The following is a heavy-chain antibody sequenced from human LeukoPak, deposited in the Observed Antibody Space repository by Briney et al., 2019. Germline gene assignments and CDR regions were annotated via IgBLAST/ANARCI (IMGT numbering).Heavy chain of an antibody. D-gene: IGHD3-10*01. Sequence: GGSLRLSCAASGFTFDDYAMHWVRQAPGKGLEWVSGINWYSGSIGFADSVKGRFTISRDNAKNSLYLQMNSLRAENTALYYCAKDNGFRGPVNYYYMDVWGKGATVTVSS. J-gene: IGHJ6*03. V-gene: IGHV3-9*01. CDR2: INWYSGSI. CDR1: GFTFDDYA. CDR3: AKDNGFRGPVNYYYMDV.